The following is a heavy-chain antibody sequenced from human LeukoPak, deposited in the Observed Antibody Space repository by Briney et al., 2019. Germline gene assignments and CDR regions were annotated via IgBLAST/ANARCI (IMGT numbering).Heavy chain of an antibody. CDR1: GGSFSGYY. V-gene: IGHV4-34*01. Sequence: PSETLSLTCAVYGGSFSGYYWSWIRQPPGKGLEWIGEINHSGSTNYNPSLKSRVTISVDTSKNQFSLKLSSVTAADTAVYYCARGRSWVGVAARSPFDYWGQGTLVTVSS. J-gene: IGHJ4*02. D-gene: IGHD6-6*01. CDR2: INHSGST. CDR3: ARGRSWVGVAARSPFDY.